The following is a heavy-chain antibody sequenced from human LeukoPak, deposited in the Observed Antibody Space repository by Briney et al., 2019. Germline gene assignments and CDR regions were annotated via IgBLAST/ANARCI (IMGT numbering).Heavy chain of an antibody. J-gene: IGHJ6*02. CDR2: IYSGGST. CDR3: ASRLVIPYYYYYGMDV. D-gene: IGHD3-9*01. V-gene: IGHV3-53*01. CDR1: GFTVSSNY. Sequence: GGSLRLSCAASGFTVSSNYMSWVRQAPGKGLEWVSLIYSGGSTYYADSVKGRFTISRDNSKNTLYLQMNSLRAEDTAVYYCASRLVIPYYYYYGMDVWGQGTTVTVSS.